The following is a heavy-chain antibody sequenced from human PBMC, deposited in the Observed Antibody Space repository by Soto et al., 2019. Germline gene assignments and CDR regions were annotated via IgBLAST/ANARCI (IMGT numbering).Heavy chain of an antibody. CDR2: ISSKNGYI. J-gene: IGHJ4*02. D-gene: IGHD6-13*01. CDR3: ARSLNSGSYRTTYYFDY. CDR1: RFTFSYFS. Sequence: GGSLRLSCAASRFTFSYFSMNWVRQAPGKGLEWVSSISSKNGYIYYADSVQGRFTVSRDNAENSLYLQMNSLRAEDTAVYYCARSLNSGSYRTTYYFDYWGQGTLVTVSS. V-gene: IGHV3-21*01.